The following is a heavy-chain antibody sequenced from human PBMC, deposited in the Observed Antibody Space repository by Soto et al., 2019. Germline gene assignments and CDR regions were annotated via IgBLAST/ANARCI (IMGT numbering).Heavy chain of an antibody. J-gene: IGHJ1*01. CDR3: ARESSYGQAATIVGEF. D-gene: IGHD3-10*01. CDR1: GFRFNEYE. Sequence: EVQLVESGGGLVQPGGSLRLSCVGSGFRFNEYEINWVRQAPGKGLEWISYINSGGSLIYYAASVKGRFTISRDNYKDAAYLQMTSLRAYDTALYYCARESSYGQAATIVGEFWGQGTLVTVSS. CDR2: INSGGSLI. V-gene: IGHV3-48*03.